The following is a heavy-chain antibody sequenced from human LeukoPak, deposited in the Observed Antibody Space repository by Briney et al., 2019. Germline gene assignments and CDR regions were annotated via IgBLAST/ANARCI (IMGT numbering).Heavy chain of an antibody. V-gene: IGHV3-30*04. CDR2: ISYDGSNK. Sequence: GGSLRLSCAASGFTFNSYAMHWVRQAPGKGLERVAVISYDGSNKYYADSVKGRFTISRDNSKNTLYLQMNSLRAEDTAVYYCARRGYGDYGMDVWGKGTTVTVSS. D-gene: IGHD4-17*01. CDR1: GFTFNSYA. J-gene: IGHJ6*04. CDR3: ARRGYGDYGMDV.